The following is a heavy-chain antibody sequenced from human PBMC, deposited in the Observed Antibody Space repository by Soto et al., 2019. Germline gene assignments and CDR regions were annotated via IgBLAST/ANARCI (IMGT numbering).Heavy chain of an antibody. CDR1: GGSISSGGYS. V-gene: IGHV4-30-2*01. D-gene: IGHD7-27*01. J-gene: IGHJ6*02. Sequence: SETLSLTCAVSGGSISSGGYSWSWIRQPPGKGLEWIGYIYHSGTTYYNPSLKSRVTISVDRSKNQFSLKLSSVTAADTAVYYCARARANWGLYGMDVWGQGTTVTVSS. CDR2: IYHSGTT. CDR3: ARARANWGLYGMDV.